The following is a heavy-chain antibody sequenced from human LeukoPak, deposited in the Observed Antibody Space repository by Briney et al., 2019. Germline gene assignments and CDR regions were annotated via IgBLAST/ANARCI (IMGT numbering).Heavy chain of an antibody. Sequence: GASVKVSCKASGYIFISYAMHWVRQAPGQRLEWMGWINAGNGNTKYSQKFQGRVTITRDTSTDTAYMELRSLRSDDTAVYYCARSDHSNSLNWLDPWGQGTLVTVSS. D-gene: IGHD4-11*01. CDR1: GYIFISYA. V-gene: IGHV1-3*01. CDR2: INAGNGNT. J-gene: IGHJ5*02. CDR3: ARSDHSNSLNWLDP.